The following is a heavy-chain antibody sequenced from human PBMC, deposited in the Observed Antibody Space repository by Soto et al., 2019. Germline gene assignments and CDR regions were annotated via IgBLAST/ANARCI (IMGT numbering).Heavy chain of an antibody. J-gene: IGHJ4*02. CDR1: GFTFSDSA. V-gene: IGHV3-23*01. D-gene: IGHD3-16*01. CDR2: ISASGYST. Sequence: GSLRLSCAASGFTFSDSAMGWVLHAPGKGLEWVSSISASGYSTYYADSVKGRFTISRDTSKNTLYLQTNSLRAEDTAMYYCAKMGRDAYKPIDSWGQGSLVTVSS. CDR3: AKMGRDAYKPIDS.